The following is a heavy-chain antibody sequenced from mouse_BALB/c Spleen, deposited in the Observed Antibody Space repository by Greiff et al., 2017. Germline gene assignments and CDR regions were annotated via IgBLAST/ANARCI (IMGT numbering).Heavy chain of an antibody. CDR3: ARRDYDAMDY. CDR2: ISYDGSN. V-gene: IGHV3-6*02. Sequence: EVQLQESGPGLVKPSQSLSLTCSVTGYSITSGYYWNWIRQFPGNKLEWMGYISYDGSNNYNPSLKNRISITRDTSKNQFFLKLNSVTTEDTATYYCARRDYDAMDYWGQGTSVTVSS. J-gene: IGHJ4*01. CDR1: GYSITSGYY.